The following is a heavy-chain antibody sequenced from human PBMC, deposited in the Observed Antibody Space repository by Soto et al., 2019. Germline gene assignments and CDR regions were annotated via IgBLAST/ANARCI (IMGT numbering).Heavy chain of an antibody. J-gene: IGHJ4*02. CDR1: GGSISTGDSY. D-gene: IGHD3-3*01. CDR3: ASADFWSGDFDF. CDR2: IYDDGTT. V-gene: IGHV4-30-4*01. Sequence: QVQLQESGPGLVKPSQTLSLTCTVSGGSISTGDSYWSWLRQPPGKGLECIGFIYDDGTTYYSPSLQSRVTISVDTSKNQFSLKLSSVTAADTAVYFCASADFWSGDFDFWGQGTLVTVSS.